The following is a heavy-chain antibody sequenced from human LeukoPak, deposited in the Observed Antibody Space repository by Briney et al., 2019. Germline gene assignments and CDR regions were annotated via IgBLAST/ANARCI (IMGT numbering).Heavy chain of an antibody. CDR3: AEDYRSSGWYYFDY. J-gene: IGHJ4*02. Sequence: PGRSLRLSCAASGFTFSSYGMHWVRQAPGKGLEWVATIWSDGNSKYYGDSVKGRFTISRDNSKNILYLQMNNLRAEDTAVYYCAEDYRSSGWYYFDYWGQGTLVTVSS. D-gene: IGHD6-19*01. V-gene: IGHV3-33*06. CDR1: GFTFSSYG. CDR2: IWSDGNSK.